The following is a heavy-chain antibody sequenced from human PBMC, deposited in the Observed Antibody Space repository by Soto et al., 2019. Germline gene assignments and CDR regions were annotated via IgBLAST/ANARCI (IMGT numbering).Heavy chain of an antibody. CDR2: ISAYNGNT. V-gene: IGHV1-18*01. CDR1: GYTFISYG. CDR3: ARRPYYGSRNPLFDY. J-gene: IGHJ4*01. Sequence: ASVKVSCKTSGYTFISYGISWVRQAPGQGLEWMGWISAYNGNTNYAEKFQGRVTMTTDTSTSTGYMEMRSLKSDDTAVYYCARRPYYGSRNPLFDYWGQGTLVTVSS. D-gene: IGHD3-10*01.